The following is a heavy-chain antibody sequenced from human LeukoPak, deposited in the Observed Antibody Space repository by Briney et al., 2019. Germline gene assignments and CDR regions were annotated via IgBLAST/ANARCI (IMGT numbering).Heavy chain of an antibody. D-gene: IGHD2-15*01. V-gene: IGHV1-69*04. CDR2: IIPIFGIA. Sequence: ASVKVSCKASGGTFSSYAISWVRRAPGQGLEWMGRIIPIFGIANYAQKFQGRVTITADKSTSTAYMELSSLRSEDTAVYYCASVVVVAATPGYSYGYDYYYGMDVWGQGTTVTVSS. CDR3: ASVVVVAATPGYSYGYDYYYGMDV. J-gene: IGHJ6*02. CDR1: GGTFSSYA.